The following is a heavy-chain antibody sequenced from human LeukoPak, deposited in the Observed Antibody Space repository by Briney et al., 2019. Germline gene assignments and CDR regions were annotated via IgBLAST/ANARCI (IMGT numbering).Heavy chain of an antibody. CDR1: GFTFNSYS. CDR2: ISSSSTYI. Sequence: GGSLRLSCAASGFTFNSYSLNWVRQAPGKGLEWVSTISSSSTYIYYADSVQGRFTISRDTAKSSLYLQMDSLRAEDTAVYYCAKGTHSSSWHWFDPWGQGTLVTVSS. J-gene: IGHJ5*02. CDR3: AKGTHSSSWHWFDP. D-gene: IGHD6-13*01. V-gene: IGHV3-21*04.